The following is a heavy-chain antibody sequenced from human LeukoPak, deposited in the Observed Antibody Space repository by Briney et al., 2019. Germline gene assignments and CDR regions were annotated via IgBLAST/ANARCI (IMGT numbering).Heavy chain of an antibody. J-gene: IGHJ3*02. V-gene: IGHV6-1*01. D-gene: IGHD3-16*02. CDR3: ARDPDPFSRLSVFDI. CDR2: TYYRSKWYN. Sequence: SQTLSLTCAVSGDSVSTKSATWNWIRQSPSRGLEWLGRTYYRSKWYNDYAVSVKSRITINPDTSKNQFSLQLNSVTPEDTAAYYCARDPDPFSRLSVFDIWGQGTMVTVSS. CDR1: GDSVSTKSAT.